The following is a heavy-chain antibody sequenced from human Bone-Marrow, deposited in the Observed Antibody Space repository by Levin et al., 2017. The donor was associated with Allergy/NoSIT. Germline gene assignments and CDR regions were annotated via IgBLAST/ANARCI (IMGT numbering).Heavy chain of an antibody. CDR2: IIGSGGST. CDR3: AKNRLRLGKPKTPNFDY. D-gene: IGHD3-16*01. Sequence: PGGSLRLSCAASGFTFSSYAMSWVRQAPGKGLEWVSAIIGSGGSTYYADSVKGRFTISRDNSKDTLYLQMNSLRAEDTAVYYCAKNRLRLGKPKTPNFDYWGQGTLVTVSS. V-gene: IGHV3-23*01. J-gene: IGHJ4*02. CDR1: GFTFSSYA.